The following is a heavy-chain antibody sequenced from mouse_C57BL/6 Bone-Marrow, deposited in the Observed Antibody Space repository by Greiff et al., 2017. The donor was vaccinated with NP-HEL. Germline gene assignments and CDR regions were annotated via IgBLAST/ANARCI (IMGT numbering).Heavy chain of an antibody. J-gene: IGHJ2*01. Sequence: VQLVESGAELARPGASVKMSCKASGYTFTSYTMHWVKQRPGQGLEWIGYINPSSGYTKYNQKFKDKATLTADKSSSTAYMQLSSLTSEDSAVYYCARDGYDYDGYWGQGTTLTVSS. CDR2: INPSSGYT. CDR3: ARDGYDYDGY. D-gene: IGHD2-4*01. CDR1: GYTFTSYT. V-gene: IGHV1-4*01.